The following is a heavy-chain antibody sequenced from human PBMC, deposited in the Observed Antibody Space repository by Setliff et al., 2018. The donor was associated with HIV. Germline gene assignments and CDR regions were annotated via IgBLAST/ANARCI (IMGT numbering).Heavy chain of an antibody. D-gene: IGHD1-1*01. Sequence: GGSLRLSCAASGFTFRNYKFNWVRQAPGRGLEWVSSISIGSGGAIDHADSVKGRFTISRDNSKNTVYLQMTSLRAEDTAVYYCARSPGMFDYWGQGTPVTVSS. CDR1: GFTFRNYK. CDR2: ISIGSGGAI. CDR3: ARSPGMFDY. V-gene: IGHV3-21*04. J-gene: IGHJ4*02.